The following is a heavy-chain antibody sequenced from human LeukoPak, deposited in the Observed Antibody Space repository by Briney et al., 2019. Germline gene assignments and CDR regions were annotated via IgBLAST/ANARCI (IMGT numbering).Heavy chain of an antibody. V-gene: IGHV4-38-2*02. Sequence: SETLSLTCTVSGYSISSGYYWGWIRQPPGKGLEWIGSIYHSGSTYYNPSLKSRVTISVDTSKNQFSLKLSSVTAADTAVYYCASSYDSSALNYWGQGTLVTVSS. CDR3: ASSYDSSALNY. CDR1: GYSISSGYY. J-gene: IGHJ4*02. D-gene: IGHD3-22*01. CDR2: IYHSGST.